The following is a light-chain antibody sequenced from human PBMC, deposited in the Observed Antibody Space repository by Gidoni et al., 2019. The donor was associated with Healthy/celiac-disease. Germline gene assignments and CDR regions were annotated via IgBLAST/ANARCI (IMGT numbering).Light chain of an antibody. CDR2: KAS. J-gene: IGKJ2*01. V-gene: IGKV1-5*03. Sequence: IQMTQSPSTLSASVGDRVTITCRASQSISSWLAWNQQKPGKAPKLLNYKASTLESGVPSRFSGSGSGTDFTLTISSLQPDDFATYYCQQYDSYPYTFGQXTKLEIK. CDR3: QQYDSYPYT. CDR1: QSISSW.